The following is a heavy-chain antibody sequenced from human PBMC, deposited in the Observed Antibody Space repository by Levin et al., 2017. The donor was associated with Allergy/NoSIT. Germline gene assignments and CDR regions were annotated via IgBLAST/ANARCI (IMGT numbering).Heavy chain of an antibody. J-gene: IGHJ4*02. Sequence: NPSETLSLTCSVSGGSTRLGGYYWGWIRQHPVKGLEWLGYIYYSGETFYNPSVESRLVISHDTSENQFSLKLTSLTAADTAVYYCVRAQTGYVYPFDFWGPGSLVTVSS. V-gene: IGHV4-31*03. CDR1: GGSTRLGGYY. CDR2: IYYSGET. CDR3: VRAQTGYVYPFDF. D-gene: IGHD3-9*01.